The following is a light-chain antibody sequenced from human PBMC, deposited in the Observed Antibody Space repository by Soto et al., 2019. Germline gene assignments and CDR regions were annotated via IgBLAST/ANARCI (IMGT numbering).Light chain of an antibody. Sequence: ETVMTQSPATLSVSPGERATLSCRASQSVTNSLAWYQQKPGQAPRLLVYDASNRATGIPTRFSGSGSGTDFTLTISNLEPEDFAVYYCQQHISWPLTFGGGTKVDIK. CDR2: DAS. CDR1: QSVTNS. CDR3: QQHISWPLT. J-gene: IGKJ4*01. V-gene: IGKV3-11*01.